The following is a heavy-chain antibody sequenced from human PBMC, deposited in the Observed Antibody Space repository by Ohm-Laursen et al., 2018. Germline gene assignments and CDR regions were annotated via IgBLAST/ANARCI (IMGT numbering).Heavy chain of an antibody. V-gene: IGHV5-51*01. J-gene: IGHJ4*02. CDR3: ARHSSSWYEHSIDY. CDR2: IYPGDSDT. D-gene: IGHD6-13*01. CDR1: GYNFANYW. Sequence: ESLRISCKGSGYNFANYWIGWVRQMPGKGLEWMGIIYPGDSDTRYSPSFQGQVTISADKSISTAYLQWSSLKASDTAMYYCARHSSSWYEHSIDYWGQGTLVTVSS.